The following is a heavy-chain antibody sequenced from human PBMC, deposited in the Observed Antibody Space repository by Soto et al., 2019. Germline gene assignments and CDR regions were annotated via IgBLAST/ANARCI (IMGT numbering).Heavy chain of an antibody. D-gene: IGHD5-18*01. CDR3: AKDHRRYSYGFSAH. V-gene: IGHV3-30*18. CDR2: ISYDGSNK. CDR1: GFTFSSYG. Sequence: PGGSLRLSCAASGFTFSSYGMHWVRQAPGKGLEWVAVISYDGSNKYYADSVKGRFTISRDNSKNTLYLQMNSLRAEDTAVYYCAKDHRRYSYGFSAHWGQGTLVTVSS. J-gene: IGHJ4*02.